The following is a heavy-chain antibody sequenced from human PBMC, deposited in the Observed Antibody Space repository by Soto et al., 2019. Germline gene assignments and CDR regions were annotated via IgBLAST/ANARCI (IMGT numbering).Heavy chain of an antibody. CDR3: ARDRGDCSSTSCSQFGY. Sequence: EEQLVESGGGLVQPGGSLRLSCAASGFTFSSYWMHWVRQAPGKGLVWVSRINSDGSSTSYADSVKGRFTISRDNAKTTLYLQMNSLRAEDTAVYYCARDRGDCSSTSCSQFGYWGQGTLVTVSS. CDR1: GFTFSSYW. J-gene: IGHJ4*02. V-gene: IGHV3-74*01. D-gene: IGHD2-2*01. CDR2: INSDGSST.